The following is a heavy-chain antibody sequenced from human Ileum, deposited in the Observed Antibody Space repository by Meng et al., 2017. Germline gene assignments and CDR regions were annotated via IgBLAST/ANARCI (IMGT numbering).Heavy chain of an antibody. Sequence: QVPRRGRGPRLVKPSGTLTLTCAVSGPWWSGVRQPPGKGLEWIGEIFQSGRTNYNPSLKSRVTISIDKSKSQISLQLSAVTAADTAVYSCATSNDRDVYYLGYWGQGTLVTVSS. D-gene: IGHD3-22*01. CDR3: ATSNDRDVYYLGY. V-gene: IGHV4-4*02. J-gene: IGHJ4*02. CDR1: GPW. CDR2: IFQSGRT.